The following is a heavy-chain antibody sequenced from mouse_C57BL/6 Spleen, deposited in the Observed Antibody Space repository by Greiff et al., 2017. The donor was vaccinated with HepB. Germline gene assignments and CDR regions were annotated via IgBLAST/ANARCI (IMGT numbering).Heavy chain of an antibody. J-gene: IGHJ2*01. CDR1: GFTFSDAW. Sequence: EVHLVESGGGLVQPGGSMKLSCAASGFTFSDAWMDWVRQSPEKGLEWVAEIRNKANNHATYYAESVKGRFTISRDDSKSSVYLQMNSLRAEDTGIYYCTSITTVDYFDYWGQGTTLTVSS. CDR3: TSITTVDYFDY. V-gene: IGHV6-6*01. D-gene: IGHD1-2*01. CDR2: IRNKANNHAT.